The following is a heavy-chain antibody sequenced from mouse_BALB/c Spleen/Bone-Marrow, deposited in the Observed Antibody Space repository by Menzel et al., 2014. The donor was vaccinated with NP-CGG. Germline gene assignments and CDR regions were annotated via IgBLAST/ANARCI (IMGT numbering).Heavy chain of an antibody. CDR1: GFAFSSYD. CDR3: ARPLYYYGSSPFYAMDY. V-gene: IGHV5-12-1*01. Sequence: EVKVVESGGGLVKPGGSLKLSCAASGFAFSSYDMSWVRQTPEKRLEWVAYISSGGGSTYYPDTVKGRFTISRDNAKNTLYLQMSSLKSEDTAMYCCARPLYYYGSSPFYAMDYWGQGTSVTVSS. J-gene: IGHJ4*01. D-gene: IGHD1-1*01. CDR2: ISSGGGST.